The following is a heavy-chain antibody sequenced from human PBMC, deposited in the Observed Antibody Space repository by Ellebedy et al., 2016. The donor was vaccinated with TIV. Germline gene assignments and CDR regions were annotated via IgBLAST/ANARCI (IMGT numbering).Heavy chain of an antibody. D-gene: IGHD4-11*01. Sequence: GESLKISCAASGFTFSYYAMHWVCQAPGKGLEWVALISYDGSNKYYADSVKGRFTISRDNSKNTLYLQMNSLRAEDTAVYYCARDLDRNYPGAYFDYWGQGTLVTVSS. J-gene: IGHJ4*02. CDR2: ISYDGSNK. CDR3: ARDLDRNYPGAYFDY. V-gene: IGHV3-30-3*01. CDR1: GFTFSYYA.